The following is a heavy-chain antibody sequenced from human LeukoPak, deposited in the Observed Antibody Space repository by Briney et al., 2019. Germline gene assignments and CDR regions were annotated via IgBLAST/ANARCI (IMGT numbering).Heavy chain of an antibody. J-gene: IGHJ5*02. CDR1: GYTFTGYY. D-gene: IGHD3-3*01. Sequence: ASVKVSCKASGYTFTGYYMHWVRQAPGQGLEWMGWINPNSGGTNYAQKFQGRVTMTRDTSISTAYMELSRLRSDDTAVYYCASDIPTIFYWFDPWGQGTLVTVSS. V-gene: IGHV1-2*02. CDR2: INPNSGGT. CDR3: ASDIPTIFYWFDP.